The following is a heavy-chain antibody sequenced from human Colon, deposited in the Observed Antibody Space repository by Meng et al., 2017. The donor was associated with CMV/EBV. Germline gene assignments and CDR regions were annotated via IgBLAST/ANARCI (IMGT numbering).Heavy chain of an antibody. CDR3: AKELDYQDFGRVNWLDS. CDR2: MWYDGSNR. CDR1: FTFSYYG. V-gene: IGHV3-33*06. J-gene: IGHJ5*01. D-gene: IGHD1-26*01. Sequence: FTFSYYGMHRVRRAAGRGLGWGAVMWYDGSNRYYADYVKGRFTISRDNSKNTLYLQMNRLRAEDTAVYYCAKELDYQDFGRVNWLDSWGQGSLVTVSS.